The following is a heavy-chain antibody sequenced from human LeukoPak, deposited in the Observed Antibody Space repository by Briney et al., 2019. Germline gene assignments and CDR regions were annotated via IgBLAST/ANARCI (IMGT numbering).Heavy chain of an antibody. D-gene: IGHD2-2*01. V-gene: IGHV3-48*01. CDR1: GFTFSSYS. CDR2: ISSSDTTI. CDR3: ARGCSSTSCPGN. Sequence: GRSLRLSCAASGFTFSSYSMHWVRQAPGKGLEWVSYISSSDTTIYYADSVKGRFTISRDNANNSLYLQMNSLRAEDTAVYYCARGCSSTSCPGNWGQGTLVTVSS. J-gene: IGHJ4*02.